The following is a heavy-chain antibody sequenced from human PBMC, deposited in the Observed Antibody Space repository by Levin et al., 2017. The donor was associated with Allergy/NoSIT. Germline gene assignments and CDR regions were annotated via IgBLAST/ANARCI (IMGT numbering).Heavy chain of an antibody. Sequence: SVKVSCKASGGTFSSYAISWVRQAPGQGLEWMGGIIPIFGTANYAQKFQGRVTITADESTSTAYMELSSLRSEDTAVYYCARSWRVWGYGYFDYWGQGTLVTVSS. J-gene: IGHJ4*02. CDR2: IIPIFGTA. D-gene: IGHD3-16*01. CDR1: GGTFSSYA. V-gene: IGHV1-69*13. CDR3: ARSWRVWGYGYFDY.